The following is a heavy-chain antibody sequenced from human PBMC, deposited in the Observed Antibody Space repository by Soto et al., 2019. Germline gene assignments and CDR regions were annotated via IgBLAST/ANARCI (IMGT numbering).Heavy chain of an antibody. CDR1: GDTFSSHG. CDR2: IIPKFGTT. CDR3: ARGGSLYDRTKGDY. D-gene: IGHD3-16*01. V-gene: IGHV1-69*13. J-gene: IGHJ4*02. Sequence: SVKVSCKASGDTFSSHGISWVRQAPGQGLEYMGGIIPKFGTTNYAQKFRGRVTITADESTSTAYMEVSSLRYEDTAVYYCARGGSLYDRTKGDYWGPGTQVTVSS.